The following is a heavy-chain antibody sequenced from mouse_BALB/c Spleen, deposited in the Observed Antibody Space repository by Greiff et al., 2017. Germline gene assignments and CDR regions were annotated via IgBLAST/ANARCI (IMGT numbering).Heavy chain of an antibody. V-gene: IGHV1S56*01. Sequence: QVQLQQSGPELVKPGASVRISCKASGYTFTSYYIHWVKQRPGQGLEWIGWIYPGNVNTKYNEKFKGKATLTADKSSSTAYLQLSSLTSEDTAVYYCARLEYKYAMDYWGQGTSVTVSS. CDR1: GYTFTSYY. J-gene: IGHJ4*01. D-gene: IGHD5-1*01. CDR2: IYPGNVNT. CDR3: ARLEYKYAMDY.